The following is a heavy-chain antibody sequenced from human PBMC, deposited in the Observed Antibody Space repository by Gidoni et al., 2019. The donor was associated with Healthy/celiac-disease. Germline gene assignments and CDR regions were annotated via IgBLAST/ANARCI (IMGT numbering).Heavy chain of an antibody. D-gene: IGHD6-19*01. V-gene: IGHV3-30*18. CDR2: ISYDGSNK. CDR3: AKDKRLTVACIWRSSLCVFDY. CDR1: GFTSRSCG. J-gene: IGHJ4*02. Sequence: QVQLVESGGGVVQHGRVLRLSCDASGFTSRSCGMHGARQAPGKGLVWVAVISYDGSNKYYADSVKGRFTISRVNSKNTLYLQMNSLRAEDAAVYYCAKDKRLTVACIWRSSLCVFDYWGQGTLVTVSS.